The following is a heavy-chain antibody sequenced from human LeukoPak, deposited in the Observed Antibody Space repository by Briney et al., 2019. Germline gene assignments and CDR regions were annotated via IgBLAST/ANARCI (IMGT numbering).Heavy chain of an antibody. CDR2: IYHSRST. Sequence: SETLSLTCTVSGYSISSGYYWGWIRQPPGKGLEWIGSIYHSRSTYYNPSLKSRVTISIDTSKNQFSLKLSSVTAADTAVYYCAAESERWLVRSWGQGTLVTVSS. CDR3: AAESERWLVRS. J-gene: IGHJ4*02. D-gene: IGHD6-19*01. V-gene: IGHV4-38-2*02. CDR1: GYSISSGYY.